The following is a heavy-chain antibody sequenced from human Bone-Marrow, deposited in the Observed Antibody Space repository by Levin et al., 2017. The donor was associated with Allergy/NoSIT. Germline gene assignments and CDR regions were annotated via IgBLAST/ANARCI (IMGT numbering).Heavy chain of an antibody. D-gene: IGHD1-26*01. CDR2: INYSGST. V-gene: IGHV4-39*01. J-gene: IGHJ4*02. Sequence: PSETLSLTCSVSGVSLRGSSHYWGWIRHPPGTGLEWVGSINYSGSTYYTPSLKGRVTMSVDTSKNQFSLKLTSVTAADTAVYYCARHKWDGQSSLDHWGQGTLVTVSS. CDR1: GVSLRGSSHY. CDR3: ARHKWDGQSSLDH.